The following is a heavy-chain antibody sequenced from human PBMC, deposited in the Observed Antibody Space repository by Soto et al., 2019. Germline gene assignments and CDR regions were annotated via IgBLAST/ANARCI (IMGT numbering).Heavy chain of an antibody. Sequence: EVQLVESGGGLVKPGGSLRLSCAASGFTFSSYSMNWVRQAPGKGLEWVSSISSSSSYIYYADSVKGRVTISRDNAKNSLYLQMNSLRAEDTAVYYCARDDYGDSQSDYWGQGTLVTVSS. CDR3: ARDDYGDSQSDY. CDR2: ISSSSSYI. J-gene: IGHJ4*02. V-gene: IGHV3-21*01. D-gene: IGHD4-17*01. CDR1: GFTFSSYS.